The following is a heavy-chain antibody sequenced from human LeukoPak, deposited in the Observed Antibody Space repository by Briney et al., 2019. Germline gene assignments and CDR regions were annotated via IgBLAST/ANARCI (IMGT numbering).Heavy chain of an antibody. J-gene: IGHJ4*02. CDR2: ISDNGGST. CDR3: AKAPSPGYCSSTSCYYDY. Sequence: GGSLRLSCAASGFTFSSYAMSWVRQAPGKGLEWVTAISDNGGSTYYADSVKGRFTISGDNSKNTLYLQMNSLRGDDTAVYHCAKAPSPGYCSSTSCYYDYWGQGTLVTVSS. V-gene: IGHV3-23*01. CDR1: GFTFSSYA. D-gene: IGHD2-2*01.